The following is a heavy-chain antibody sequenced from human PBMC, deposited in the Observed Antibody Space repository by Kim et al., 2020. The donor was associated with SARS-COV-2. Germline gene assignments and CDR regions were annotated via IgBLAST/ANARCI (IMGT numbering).Heavy chain of an antibody. V-gene: IGHV3-23*01. D-gene: IGHD3-3*01. CDR2: ISGSGGST. CDR1: GFTFSSYA. CDR3: AKDVSHIRIVGVVTRGGMDV. J-gene: IGHJ6*02. Sequence: GGSLRLSCAASGFTFSSYAMSWVRQAPGKGLEWVSAISGSGGSTYYADSVKGRFTISRDNSKNTLYLQMNSLRAEDTAVYYCAKDVSHIRIVGVVTRGGMDVWGQGTTVTVSS.